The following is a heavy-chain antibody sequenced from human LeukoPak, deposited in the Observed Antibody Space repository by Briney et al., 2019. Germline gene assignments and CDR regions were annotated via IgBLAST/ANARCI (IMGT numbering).Heavy chain of an antibody. D-gene: IGHD7-27*01. CDR3: AREGPRGYGMDV. CDR1: GYTFTSYD. Sequence: ASVKVSCKASGYTFTSYDINWVRQATGQGLEWMGWMNPNSGNTGYAQKFQGRVTMTRNTSISTAYMELSSLRSEDTAVYYCAREGPRGYGMDVWGQGTTVTVSS. J-gene: IGHJ6*02. CDR2: MNPNSGNT. V-gene: IGHV1-8*01.